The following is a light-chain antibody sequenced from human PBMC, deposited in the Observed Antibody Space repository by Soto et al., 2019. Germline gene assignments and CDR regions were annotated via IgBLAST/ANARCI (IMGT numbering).Light chain of an antibody. CDR3: QQYNSYSYT. J-gene: IGKJ2*01. CDR2: KAS. V-gene: IGKV1-5*03. CDR1: QSISSR. Sequence: DIQMTQSPSTLSASVGDRVTITCRASQSISSRLAWYQQKPGKAPKLLIYKASSLESGVPSRFRGSESGTEFTLTISSLQPDDFATYYCQQYNSYSYTFGQGTKLDFK.